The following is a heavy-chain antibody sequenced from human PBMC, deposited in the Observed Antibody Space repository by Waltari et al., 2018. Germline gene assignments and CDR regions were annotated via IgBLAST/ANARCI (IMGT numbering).Heavy chain of an antibody. Sequence: QVQLVQSGAEVKKPGASVKVSCKVSGYSLTALSMHWVRQAPGKGLEWMRGFVPKDDETISAQNFHGRVAMTEDTSTDTAYIDLTSLTSEDTAVYFCVRGGSFCSGGTCYGYFDYWGQGTLVTVSS. D-gene: IGHD2-15*01. J-gene: IGHJ4*02. CDR1: GYSLTALS. CDR2: FVPKDDET. V-gene: IGHV1-24*01. CDR3: VRGGSFCSGGTCYGYFDY.